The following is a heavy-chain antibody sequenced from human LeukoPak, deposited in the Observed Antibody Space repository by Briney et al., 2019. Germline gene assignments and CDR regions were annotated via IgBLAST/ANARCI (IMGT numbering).Heavy chain of an antibody. V-gene: IGHV4-4*02. Sequence: SETLSLTCAVSGGSISSSYWWSWVRQPPGKGLEWIGEVYHSGSTDYNPSLKSRVTISVDTSKNQFSLKLRSVMAADTAVYYCARAYCVGDCTVLHIYFDNWGQGTLVTVSS. J-gene: IGHJ4*02. D-gene: IGHD2-21*02. CDR2: VYHSGST. CDR1: GGSISSSYW. CDR3: ARAYCVGDCTVLHIYFDN.